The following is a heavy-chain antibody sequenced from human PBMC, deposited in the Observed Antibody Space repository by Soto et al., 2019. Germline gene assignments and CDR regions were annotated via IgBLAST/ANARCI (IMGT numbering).Heavy chain of an antibody. D-gene: IGHD6-13*01. Sequence: QVQLVESGGGVVQPGRSLSLSCAASGFTFSNYGMHWVRQAPGEGLEWVAVISYDGSNKYHADSVKGRFTISRDNSKNTLHLQMNSLSAEDTAVYYCARTYTCSWTGPDYWGQGTLVTVSS. V-gene: IGHV3-30*03. J-gene: IGHJ4*02. CDR3: ARTYTCSWTGPDY. CDR1: GFTFSNYG. CDR2: ISYDGSNK.